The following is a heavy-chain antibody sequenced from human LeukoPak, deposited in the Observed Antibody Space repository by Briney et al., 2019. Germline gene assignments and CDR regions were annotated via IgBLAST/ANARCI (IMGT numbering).Heavy chain of an antibody. CDR2: IYTSGST. J-gene: IGHJ4*02. D-gene: IGHD3-3*01. Sequence: PSQTLSLTCTVSGGSISSGSYYWSWTRQPAGKGLEWIGRIYTSGSTNYNPSLKSRVTISVDTSKNQFSLKLSSVTAADTAVYYCARSQYYDFWSGYYTPFDYWGQGTLVTVSS. V-gene: IGHV4-61*02. CDR1: GGSISSGSYY. CDR3: ARSQYYDFWSGYYTPFDY.